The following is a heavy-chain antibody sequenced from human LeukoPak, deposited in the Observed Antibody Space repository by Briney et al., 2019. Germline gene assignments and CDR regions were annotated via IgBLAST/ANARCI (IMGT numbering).Heavy chain of an antibody. CDR2: IYTSGST. CDR1: GGSISSGSYY. CDR3: ARAVKWELHDAFDI. Sequence: KPSETLSLTCTVSGGSISSGSYYWSWIRQPAGKGLEWIGRIYTSGSTNYNPSLKSRVTISVDRSKNQFSLKLSSVTAADTAGYYCARAVKWELHDAFDIWGQGTMVTVSS. V-gene: IGHV4-61*02. D-gene: IGHD1-26*01. J-gene: IGHJ3*02.